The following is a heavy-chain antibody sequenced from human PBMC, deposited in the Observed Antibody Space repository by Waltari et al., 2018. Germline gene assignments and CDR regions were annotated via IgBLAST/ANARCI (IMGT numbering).Heavy chain of an antibody. CDR3: ARDLWGRNSYCGGDCYS. D-gene: IGHD2-21*01. V-gene: IGHV4-30-4*08. J-gene: IGHJ4*02. Sequence: QVQLQESGPGLVKPSQTLSLTCTVSGGSISSGDYYWSWIRQPPGKGLEWIGYIYYSGSTYYNPSLKSRVTISVDTSKNQFSLKLSSVTAADTAVYYCARDLWGRNSYCGGDCYSWGQGTLVTVSS. CDR1: GGSISSGDYY. CDR2: IYYSGST.